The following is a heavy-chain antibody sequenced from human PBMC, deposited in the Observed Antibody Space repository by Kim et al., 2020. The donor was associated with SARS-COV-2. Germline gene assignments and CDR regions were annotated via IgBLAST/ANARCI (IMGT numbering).Heavy chain of an antibody. D-gene: IGHD3-10*01. CDR3: ARRPGDGRGWFDP. V-gene: IGHV5-51*01. J-gene: IGHJ5*02. Sequence: YSPSFQGQVTISADKSIRTAYLQWSSLKASDTAMYYCARRPGDGRGWFDPWGQGTLVTVSS.